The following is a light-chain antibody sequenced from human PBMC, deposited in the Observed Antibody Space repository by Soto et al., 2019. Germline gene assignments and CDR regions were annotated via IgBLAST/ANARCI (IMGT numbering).Light chain of an antibody. CDR1: QSISGL. J-gene: IGKJ1*01. V-gene: IGKV1-5*03. CDR3: QQYNTFWT. CDR2: RAS. Sequence: DIQMTQSPSTLCASVGDRVTITCRASQSISGLLAWYQQKPGKAPKLLIYRASGLEGGVPSRFSGSGSGTEYTLTINGLQPDDFATYYCQQYNTFWTFGQGTKVDIK.